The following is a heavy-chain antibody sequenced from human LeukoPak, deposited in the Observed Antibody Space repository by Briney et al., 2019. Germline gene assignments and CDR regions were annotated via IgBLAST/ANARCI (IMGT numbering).Heavy chain of an antibody. Sequence: SVKVSCKASGYTFTGYHMHWVRQAPGQGLEWIGRINPNSGGTTYAQKFQGRVTMTRDTSISTAYMELSRLRSDDTAVFYCARQRSGWSYDAFDIWGQGTMVTVSS. V-gene: IGHV1-2*06. CDR3: ARQRSGWSYDAFDI. D-gene: IGHD6-19*01. CDR1: GYTFTGYH. J-gene: IGHJ3*02. CDR2: INPNSGGT.